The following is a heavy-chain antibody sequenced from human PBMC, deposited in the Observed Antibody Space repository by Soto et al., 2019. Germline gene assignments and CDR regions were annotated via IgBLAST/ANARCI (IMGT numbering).Heavy chain of an antibody. CDR2: IHYSGST. J-gene: IGHJ4*02. Sequence: XETLYLTCTVSGCSVSSGSYYWSWIRQPPGKGLEWIAYIHYSGSTKYNPSLKSRVTISVDTSRNQFSLRLTSVTAADTAVYYCARSGGGSGWLGGQGTLVTVSS. D-gene: IGHD6-19*01. V-gene: IGHV4-61*01. CDR3: ARSGGGSGWL. CDR1: GCSVSSGSYY.